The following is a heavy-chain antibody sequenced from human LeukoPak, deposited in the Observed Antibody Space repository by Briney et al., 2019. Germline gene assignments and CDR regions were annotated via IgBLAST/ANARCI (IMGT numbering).Heavy chain of an antibody. Sequence: ASVKVSCKTSGYTFTGYYMHWVRQAPGQGLEWMGWINPNSGGTNYEQRFLGRVTMTRDTSISTGYMELRRLRSDDTAVYFCARPGETGGRVDPHFDGGAQGTRVPASS. CDR2: INPNSGGT. CDR3: ARPGETGGRVDPHFDG. D-gene: IGHD4-17*01. V-gene: IGHV1-2*02. J-gene: IGHJ4*02. CDR1: GYTFTGYY.